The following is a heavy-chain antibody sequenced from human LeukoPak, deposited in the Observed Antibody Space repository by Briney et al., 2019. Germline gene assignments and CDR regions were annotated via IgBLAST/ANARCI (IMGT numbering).Heavy chain of an antibody. V-gene: IGHV1-2*06. J-gene: IGHJ4*02. D-gene: IGHD6-6*01. Sequence: ASVKVSCKASGYTFTGYYIHWVRQAPGQGLEWMGRINPYSGDTNYAQKFQGRVTMTRDTSISTAYMDLSRLRSDDTAVYYCARDGGSSLTNFDYWGQGTLVTVSS. CDR2: INPYSGDT. CDR3: ARDGGSSLTNFDY. CDR1: GYTFTGYY.